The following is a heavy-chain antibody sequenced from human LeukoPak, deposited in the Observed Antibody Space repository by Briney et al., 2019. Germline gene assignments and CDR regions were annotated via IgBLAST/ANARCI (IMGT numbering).Heavy chain of an antibody. J-gene: IGHJ5*02. CDR3: ARCRVLRQGWCNWFEP. CDR2: VKSLGDT. V-gene: IGHV3-23*01. Sequence: GGSLRLSCEASGFALRKYAMSWVRRAPGKGLEWVSSVKSLGDTHYADSVKGRFTISSDNSADTVHLQMYSLRVEDTAIYFCARCRVLRQGWCNWFEPWGQGTLVTVSS. CDR1: GFALRKYA. D-gene: IGHD6-19*01.